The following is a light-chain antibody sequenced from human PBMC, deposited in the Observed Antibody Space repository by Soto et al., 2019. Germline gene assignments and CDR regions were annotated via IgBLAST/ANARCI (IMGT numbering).Light chain of an antibody. V-gene: IGKV2-30*02. J-gene: IGKJ3*01. CDR1: QSLGHSDGNTY. Sequence: DVVMTQSPLYLPVTLGQSASISCTSSQSLGHSDGNTYVNWFQQTLGQPTTRLDDKVSECDSGVPDRLRGSGSGTEFALTISRVEAEDVGVYFCMQGTYWPFTFGPGTKVDI. CDR3: MQGTYWPFT. CDR2: KVS.